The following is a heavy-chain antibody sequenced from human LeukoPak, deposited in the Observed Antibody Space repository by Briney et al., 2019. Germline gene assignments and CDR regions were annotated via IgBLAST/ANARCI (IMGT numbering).Heavy chain of an antibody. D-gene: IGHD2-2*01. Sequence: PSETLSLTCGVYGGSFSAYYWSWIRQSPGRGLEYIGHIYYNGRTDYNPSLKSRVTISVDTSRNQFSLKLNSVTAADTAVYFCARWYCSRGTCYYLDYWGQGTLVTVSS. CDR3: ARWYCSRGTCYYLDY. J-gene: IGHJ4*02. CDR2: IYYNGRT. V-gene: IGHV4-59*01. CDR1: GGSFSAYY.